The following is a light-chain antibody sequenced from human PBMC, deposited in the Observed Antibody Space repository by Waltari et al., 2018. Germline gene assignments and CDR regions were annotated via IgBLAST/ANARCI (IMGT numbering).Light chain of an antibody. CDR2: GKN. CDR1: ISRTYY. Sequence: SSELTQDPAGSVALGQTVRISCPGAISRTYYPNWCKQKPGQAPILGIYGKNSRPSGIPDRFSASSSGDTASFTITGAQAEDEAVYYCGSRYSNGDVIFGGETKLTVL. J-gene: IGLJ2*01. CDR3: GSRYSNGDVI. V-gene: IGLV3-19*01.